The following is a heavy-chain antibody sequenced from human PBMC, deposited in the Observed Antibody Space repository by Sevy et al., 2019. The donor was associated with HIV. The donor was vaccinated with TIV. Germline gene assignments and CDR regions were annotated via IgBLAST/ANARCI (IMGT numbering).Heavy chain of an antibody. CDR2: ISNEGNVY. V-gene: IGHV3-30-3*01. Sequence: GGSLRLSCAASGFPFGTYAMHWVRQAPGKGLEWLGVISNEGNVYHSADSVKGRFTISRDNSRNTLSLQMNNLRVDDTAVYYCARDPTSIGLARGYCDYWGQGTLVTVS. CDR1: GFPFGTYA. CDR3: ARDPTSIGLARGYCDY. D-gene: IGHD2-8*01. J-gene: IGHJ4*02.